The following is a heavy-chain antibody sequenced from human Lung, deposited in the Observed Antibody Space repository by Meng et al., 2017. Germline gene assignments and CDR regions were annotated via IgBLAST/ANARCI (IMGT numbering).Heavy chain of an antibody. V-gene: IGHV4-34*01. Sequence: QGPLPEGGGGLLHPAYLPPLPGVVCGWCFRNYYWSLLQPPAEKGLGWVEENNHRGSTHYHPSLGRRATTAVTTTQHNLSMKLSSVTAADSAVYYCARGPTTMGYDFDYWGQGTLVTVSS. CDR1: GWCFRNYY. D-gene: IGHD4-11*01. J-gene: IGHJ4*02. CDR2: NNHRGST. CDR3: ARGPTTMGYDFDY.